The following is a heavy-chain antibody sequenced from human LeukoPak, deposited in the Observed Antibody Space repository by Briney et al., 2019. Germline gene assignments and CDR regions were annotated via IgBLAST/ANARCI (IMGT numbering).Heavy chain of an antibody. CDR2: INPRGGST. CDR1: GYTFTTYY. D-gene: IGHD6-25*01. CDR3: ARVGITAATADN. J-gene: IGHJ4*02. Sequence: ASVKVSCKASGYTFTTYYMHWVRQAPGQGPEWMGIINPRGGSTDYTQKFQGRVTMTSDTSTSTVYMELNSLGSEDTAVYFCARVGITAATADNWGQGTLVIVSS. V-gene: IGHV1-46*01.